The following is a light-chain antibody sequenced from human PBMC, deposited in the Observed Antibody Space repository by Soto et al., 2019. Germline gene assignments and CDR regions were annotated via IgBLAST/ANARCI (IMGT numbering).Light chain of an antibody. CDR2: DAS. J-gene: IGKJ1*01. V-gene: IGKV3-11*01. Sequence: FVLPQTPGTLSLSPGERATLSCRASQSVSSYVAWYQQKPGQAPRLLIYDASNTATGLPPSFSGSGSRTDFTLTISILADEYFAVYCCQQPSYLPRTFGQGTKVDVK. CDR1: QSVSSY. CDR3: QQPSYLPRT.